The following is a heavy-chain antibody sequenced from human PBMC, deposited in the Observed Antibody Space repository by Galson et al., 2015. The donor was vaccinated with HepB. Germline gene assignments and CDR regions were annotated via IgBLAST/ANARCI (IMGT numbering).Heavy chain of an antibody. CDR1: GDTFSSYA. CDR3: AFQVLNDYGDYGVGVDYYYYALDV. D-gene: IGHD4-17*01. J-gene: IGHJ6*02. V-gene: IGHV1-69*13. CDR2: ILPMFGTA. Sequence: SVKVSCKASGDTFSSYAISWVRQAPGQGLEWMGGILPMFGTANYEQTFQDRVTITADQSTTTVYLELSSLTSEDTAVYFCAFQVLNDYGDYGVGVDYYYYALDVWGQGTAVTVSS.